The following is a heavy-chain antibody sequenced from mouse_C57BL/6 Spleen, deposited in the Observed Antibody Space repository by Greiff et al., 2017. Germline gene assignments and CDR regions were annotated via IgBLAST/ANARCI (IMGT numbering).Heavy chain of an antibody. J-gene: IGHJ4*01. CDR1: GYTFTSYW. CDR2: INPSNGGT. V-gene: IGHV1-53*01. Sequence: QVQLQQPGAELVKPGASVKLSCKASGYTFTSYWMHWVKQRPGRGLEWIGNINPSNGGTNYNEKFKSKAPLTVDKSSSTAYMQLSSLTSEDSAVYYCARGGYYYGSSYDYAMDYWGQGTSVTVSS. CDR3: ARGGYYYGSSYDYAMDY. D-gene: IGHD1-1*01.